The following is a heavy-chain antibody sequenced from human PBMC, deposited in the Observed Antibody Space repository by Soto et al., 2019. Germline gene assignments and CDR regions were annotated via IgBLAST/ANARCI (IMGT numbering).Heavy chain of an antibody. CDR3: ARDQLSGSYYKGTDAFDI. CDR1: GGTFSSYA. Sequence: SVKVSCKASGGTFSSYAISWVRQAPEQGLEWMGGIIPIFGTANYAQKFQGRVTITADESTSTAYMELSSLRSEDTAVYYFARDQLSGSYYKGTDAFDIWGQGTMVTVSS. CDR2: IIPIFGTA. V-gene: IGHV1-69*13. D-gene: IGHD1-26*01. J-gene: IGHJ3*02.